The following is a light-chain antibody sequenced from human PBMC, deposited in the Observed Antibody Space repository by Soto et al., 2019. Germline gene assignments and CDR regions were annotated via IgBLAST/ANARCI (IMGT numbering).Light chain of an antibody. J-gene: IGKJ1*01. CDR1: QTISSW. CDR3: QHYNSYSEA. CDR2: KAS. V-gene: IGKV1-5*03. Sequence: DIQLTQSASTLSGSLGDRVTSTCRASQTISSWLAWYQQKKGKAPKLRIYKASTLKSGVPSRFSGSPSGTEFNLTISSLQTDDLATYYCQHYNSYSEAFGQGTKVDIK.